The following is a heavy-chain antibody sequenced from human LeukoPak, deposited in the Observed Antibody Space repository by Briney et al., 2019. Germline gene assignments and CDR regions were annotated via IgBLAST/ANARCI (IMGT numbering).Heavy chain of an antibody. CDR1: GYTFTSYY. D-gene: IGHD1-26*01. V-gene: IGHV1-18*04. CDR3: ARSSDSGSYFDY. CDR2: ISAYNGNT. J-gene: IGHJ4*02. Sequence: ASVKVSCKASGYTFTSYYMHWVRQAPGQGLEWMGWISAYNGNTNYAQKLQGRVTMTTDTSTSTAYMELRSLRSDDAAVYYCARSSDSGSYFDYWGQGTLVTVSS.